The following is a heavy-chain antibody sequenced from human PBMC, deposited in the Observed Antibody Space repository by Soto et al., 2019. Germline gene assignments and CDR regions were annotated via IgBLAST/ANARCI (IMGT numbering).Heavy chain of an antibody. D-gene: IGHD2-21*02. Sequence: PGGSLRLSCAASGFTFSSYGMHWVRQAPGKGLEWVAVISYDGSNKYYADSVKGRFTISRDNSKNTLYLQMNSLRAEDTAVYYYAKVGDCSSTWCSYHCYLLDVSG. J-gene: IGHJ3*01. V-gene: IGHV3-30*18. CDR3: AKVGDCSSTWCSYHCYLLDV. CDR1: GFTFSSYG. CDR2: ISYDGSNK.